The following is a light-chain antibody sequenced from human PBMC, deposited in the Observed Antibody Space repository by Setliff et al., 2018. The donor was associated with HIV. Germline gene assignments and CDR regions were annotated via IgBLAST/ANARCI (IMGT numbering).Light chain of an antibody. CDR2: STN. CDR1: SGLVSSSNY. V-gene: IGLV8-61*01. J-gene: IGLJ3*02. CDR3: LVYMGSGSWV. Sequence: QTVVTQEPSFSVSPGGTVTLTCGLSSGLVSSSNYPSWYQQTPGQAPRTLIYSTNIRSSGVPDRFSGSILGNKAALTITGAQADDESDYYCLVYMGSGSWVFGGGTK.